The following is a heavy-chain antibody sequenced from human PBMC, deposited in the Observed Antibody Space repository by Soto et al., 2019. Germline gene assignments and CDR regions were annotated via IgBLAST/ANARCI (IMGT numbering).Heavy chain of an antibody. CDR3: SRRAPEGFDP. CDR2: IDYRGTT. J-gene: IGHJ5*02. CDR1: GFSISSIPYF. V-gene: IGHV4-39*01. Sequence: ETLSLTCTFSGFSISSIPYFWGLIRQPPGRGLEWIGSIDYRGTTYYNASLKSRVTLSLDTSKNQFSLKVNSLTAADTAVYFCSRRAPEGFDPWGQGTLVTVSS.